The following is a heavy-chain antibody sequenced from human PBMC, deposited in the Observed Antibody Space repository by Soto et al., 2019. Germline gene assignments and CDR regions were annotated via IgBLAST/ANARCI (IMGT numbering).Heavy chain of an antibody. Sequence: GASVKVSCKASGYTFTSYGISWVRQAPGQGLEWMGWISAYNGNTNYAQKLQGRVTMTTDTSTSTAYMELRSLRSDDTAVYYCARDDDVVPAATGISWGQGTLVTVSS. CDR2: ISAYNGNT. V-gene: IGHV1-18*01. CDR3: ARDDDVVPAATGIS. J-gene: IGHJ4*02. CDR1: GYTFTSYG. D-gene: IGHD2-2*01.